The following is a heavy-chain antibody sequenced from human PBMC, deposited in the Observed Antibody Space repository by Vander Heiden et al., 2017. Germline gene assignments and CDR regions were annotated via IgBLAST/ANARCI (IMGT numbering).Heavy chain of an antibody. CDR2: ISSSGAST. Sequence: EVQLLESEGGLVQQGGSLRLSCEASGFSLGTDAMTGVRQSPGKGLDWVSTISSSGASTYYADSVKGRFTISRDNSKNALYLQMNTLRAEDTAIYYCSRGKPDLVRGAFHLWGQGTVVSVTS. J-gene: IGHJ3*01. V-gene: IGHV3-23*01. D-gene: IGHD3-10*01. CDR1: GFSLGTDA. CDR3: SRGKPDLVRGAFHL.